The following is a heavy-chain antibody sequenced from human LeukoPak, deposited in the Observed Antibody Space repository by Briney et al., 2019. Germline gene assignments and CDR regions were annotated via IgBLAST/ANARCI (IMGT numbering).Heavy chain of an antibody. CDR3: ARDAGCSSTSCFNFDY. CDR2: IKQDGSEK. D-gene: IGHD2-2*01. V-gene: IGHV3-7*01. Sequence: GGSLRLSCAASGFTFSSYWMSWVRQAPGKGLEWVANIKQDGSEKYYVDSVKGRFTISRDNARNSLYLQMNSLRAEDTAVYYCARDAGCSSTSCFNFDYWGQGTLVTVS. CDR1: GFTFSSYW. J-gene: IGHJ4*02.